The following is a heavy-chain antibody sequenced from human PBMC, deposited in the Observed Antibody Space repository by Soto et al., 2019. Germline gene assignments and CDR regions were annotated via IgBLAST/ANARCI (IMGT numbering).Heavy chain of an antibody. Sequence: ASVKVSCKASGYTFTSYGISWVRQAPGQGLEWMGWISAYNGNTNYAQKLQGRVTMTTDTSTSTAYMELRSLRSDDTAVYYCARDTQTIFGVVLPVLGYYGMDVWGQGTTVTVSS. J-gene: IGHJ6*02. V-gene: IGHV1-18*01. CDR1: GYTFTSYG. CDR3: ARDTQTIFGVVLPVLGYYGMDV. D-gene: IGHD3-3*01. CDR2: ISAYNGNT.